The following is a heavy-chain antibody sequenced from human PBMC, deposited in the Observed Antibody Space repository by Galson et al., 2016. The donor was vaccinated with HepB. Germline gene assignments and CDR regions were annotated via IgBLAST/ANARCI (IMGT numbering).Heavy chain of an antibody. CDR2: ISNDGSSQ. D-gene: IGHD6-25*01. Sequence: SLRLSCAASGNSVMHWVRQASGKGLEWVAAISNDGSSQYYAASVKGRFTISRDNSKNFIYLQMNSVRPEDTAVYYCASEVGSSGRTGYFDYWGQGILVTVSS. V-gene: IGHV3-30-3*01. J-gene: IGHJ4*02. CDR3: ASEVGSSGRTGYFDY. CDR1: GNSV.